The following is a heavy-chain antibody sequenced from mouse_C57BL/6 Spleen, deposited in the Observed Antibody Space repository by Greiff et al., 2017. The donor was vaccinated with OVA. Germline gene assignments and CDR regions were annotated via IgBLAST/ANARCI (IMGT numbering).Heavy chain of an antibody. J-gene: IGHJ3*01. CDR3: ARGITTVVATGFAY. D-gene: IGHD1-1*01. V-gene: IGHV3-6*01. CDR2: ISYAGSN. Sequence: VQLQQSGPGLVKPSQSLSLTCSVTGYSITSGYYWNWIRQFPGNKLEWMGYISYAGSNNYNPSLKNRISITRDTSKNQFFLKLNSVTTEDTATYYCARGITTVVATGFAYWGQGTLVTVSA. CDR1: GYSITSGYY.